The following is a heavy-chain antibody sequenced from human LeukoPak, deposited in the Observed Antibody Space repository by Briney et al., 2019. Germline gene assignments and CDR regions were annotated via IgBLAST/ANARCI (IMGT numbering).Heavy chain of an antibody. CDR1: GGSISSYY. Sequence: PSETLSLTCTVSGGSISSYYWSWIRQPPGKGLEWIGYIYYSGSTNYNPSLKSRVIISVDTSKNHFSLKLTSVTAADTAVYYCARAPWAYGNYVHAFDIWGQGTMVTVSS. V-gene: IGHV4-59*12. J-gene: IGHJ3*02. D-gene: IGHD4-11*01. CDR2: IYYSGST. CDR3: ARAPWAYGNYVHAFDI.